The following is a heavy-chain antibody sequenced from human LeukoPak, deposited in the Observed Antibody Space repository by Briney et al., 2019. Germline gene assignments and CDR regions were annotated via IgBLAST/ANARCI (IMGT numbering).Heavy chain of an antibody. V-gene: IGHV3-23*01. Sequence: GGSLRLSCAASGFNFGRYAMSWVRQAPGKGLEWVSTISGSGVTTYYADSVKGRFTISRDNSQNTMYLQMNSLRAEDTALYYCAKDRPYDYDSSGFMAFDIWGQGTMVTVS. CDR3: AKDRPYDYDSSGFMAFDI. CDR2: ISGSGVTT. CDR1: GFNFGRYA. J-gene: IGHJ3*02. D-gene: IGHD3-22*01.